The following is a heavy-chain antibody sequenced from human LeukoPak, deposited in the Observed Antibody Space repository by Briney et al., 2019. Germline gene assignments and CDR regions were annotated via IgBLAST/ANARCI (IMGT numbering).Heavy chain of an antibody. J-gene: IGHJ4*02. CDR3: ARGITNY. CDR1: GFTFSSYE. Sequence: GGSLRLSCAASGFTFSSYEMNWVRQAPGKGLEWVSSISSSSSYIYYADSVKGRFTISRDNAKNSLYLQMNSLRAEDTAVYYCARGITNYWGQGTLVTVSS. V-gene: IGHV3-21*01. CDR2: ISSSSSYI.